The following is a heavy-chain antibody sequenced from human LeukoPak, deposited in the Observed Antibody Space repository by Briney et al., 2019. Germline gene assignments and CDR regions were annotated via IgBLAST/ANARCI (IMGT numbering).Heavy chain of an antibody. CDR2: IKSKTDGGTT. CDR3: TTVSLPMVRGVVMSSGYFDY. D-gene: IGHD3-10*01. J-gene: IGHJ4*02. Sequence: GGSLRLSCAASGFTFSNAWMSWVRQAPGKGLEWVGRIKSKTDGGTTGYAAPVKGRFTISRDDSKNTLYLQMNSLKTEDTAVYYCTTVSLPMVRGVVMSSGYFDYWGQGTLVTVSS. CDR1: GFTFSNAW. V-gene: IGHV3-15*01.